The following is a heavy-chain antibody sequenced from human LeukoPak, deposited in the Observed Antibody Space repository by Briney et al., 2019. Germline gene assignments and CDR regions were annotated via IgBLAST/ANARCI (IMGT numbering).Heavy chain of an antibody. Sequence: GGSLRLSCAASGFTFSTYAMSWVRQAPGKGLEWVSGISGSGGSTYYAGSVKGRFTISRDNPKNTLDLQMNSLRAEDTAVYYCAKDGEYYDSSGYYSHFDYWGQGTLVTVSS. CDR1: GFTFSTYA. CDR3: AKDGEYYDSSGYYSHFDY. CDR2: ISGSGGST. V-gene: IGHV3-23*01. D-gene: IGHD3-22*01. J-gene: IGHJ4*02.